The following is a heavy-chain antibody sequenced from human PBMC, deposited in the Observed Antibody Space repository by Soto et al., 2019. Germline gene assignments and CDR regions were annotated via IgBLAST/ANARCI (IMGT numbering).Heavy chain of an antibody. J-gene: IGHJ4*02. V-gene: IGHV4-4*02. CDR3: AGSYDYVWSYY. D-gene: IGHD3-16*01. CDR2: VYHSGNT. Sequence: PSETLSLTCAVSGGSISSSNWWSWVRQPPGKGLEWIGEVYHSGNTNYNPSHKSRVTISVDKSKNQFSLKLNSVTAADTAVYYCAGSYDYVWSYYWGQGTLVTVSS. CDR1: GGSISSSNW.